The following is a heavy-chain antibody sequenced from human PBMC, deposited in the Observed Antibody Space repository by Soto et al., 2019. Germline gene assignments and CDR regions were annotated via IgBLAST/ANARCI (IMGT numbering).Heavy chain of an antibody. Sequence: QVQLVESGGGLVKPGGSLRLSCEASGFTFGDYYMTWIRQAPGKGLEWVSFIGNRGTGIYYADSVKGRFNIFRDNAKNSLYLQMNSLRAEDTAMYYCAKDLRAVGMASRFDPWGQGNLVTVSS. CDR1: GFTFGDYY. J-gene: IGHJ5*02. CDR3: AKDLRAVGMASRFDP. V-gene: IGHV3-11*01. D-gene: IGHD6-13*01. CDR2: IGNRGTGI.